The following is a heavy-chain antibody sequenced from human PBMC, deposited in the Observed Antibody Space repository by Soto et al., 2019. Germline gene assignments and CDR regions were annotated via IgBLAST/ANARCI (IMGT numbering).Heavy chain of an antibody. J-gene: IGHJ4*02. D-gene: IGHD2-15*01. V-gene: IGHV1-69*13. CDR3: ARDGGYVSRYYFDY. Sequence: GASVKVSCKASGGTFSSYAISWVRQAPGQGLEWMGGIIPIFGTANYAQKFQGRVTITADESTSTAYMELSSLRSEDTAVYYCARDGGYVSRYYFDYWGQGTLVTVSS. CDR2: IIPIFGTA. CDR1: GGTFSSYA.